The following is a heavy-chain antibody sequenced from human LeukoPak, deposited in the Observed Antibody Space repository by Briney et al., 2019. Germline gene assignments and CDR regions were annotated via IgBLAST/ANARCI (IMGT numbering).Heavy chain of an antibody. V-gene: IGHV3-23*01. Sequence: XXRQAPGXGXEWVSAITGSGRSTYYPDPVKARFPISRHNSKTTLYLQMNSLRAEDTAVYYCAKGGGAQAFDIWGQGTMVTVSS. CDR3: AKGGGAQAFDI. J-gene: IGHJ3*02. D-gene: IGHD3-16*01. CDR2: ITGSGRST.